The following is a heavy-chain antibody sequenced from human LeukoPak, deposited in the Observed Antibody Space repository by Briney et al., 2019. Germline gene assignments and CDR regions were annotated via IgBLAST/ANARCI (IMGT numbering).Heavy chain of an antibody. V-gene: IGHV4-4*07. J-gene: IGHJ4*02. CDR1: GDSISTYY. D-gene: IGHD1-7*01. Sequence: SETLSLTCIVSGDSISTYYWSRIRQSAGKGWEWIGRIYTSGGAKYSSSLKSRVTISVDETKNQVSLRLTSVTAAETAVYYCARELQLRVWGQGMLVVVS. CDR2: IYTSGGA. CDR3: ARELQLRV.